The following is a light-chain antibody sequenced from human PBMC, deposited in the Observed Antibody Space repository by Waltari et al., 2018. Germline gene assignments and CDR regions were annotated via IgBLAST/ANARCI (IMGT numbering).Light chain of an antibody. CDR3: CSYAGGRTWV. CDR2: EGS. V-gene: IGLV2-23*01. J-gene: IGLJ3*02. Sequence: QSALTQPASVSGSPGQSITTSCTGTSSDVGTYTLVSWYQQHPGKAPKLLIYEGSKRPSGVSDRFSGSRSGNTASLTISGLQADHEGYYYCCSYAGGRTWVFGGGTKLTVL. CDR1: SSDVGTYTL.